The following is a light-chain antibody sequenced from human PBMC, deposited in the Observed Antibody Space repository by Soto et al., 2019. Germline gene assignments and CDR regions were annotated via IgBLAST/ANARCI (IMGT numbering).Light chain of an antibody. J-gene: IGLJ3*02. CDR3: QSYDSSSRV. CDR1: SGSIASDY. Sequence: KFMLTQPHSVSESPGKTVTISCTRTSGSIASDYVQWYQQRPGSSPTTVIYEDTQRPSGVPDRFSGSIDSSSNSASLTISGLKTEDEADYYCQSYDSSSRVFGGGTKLPVL. CDR2: EDT. V-gene: IGLV6-57*01.